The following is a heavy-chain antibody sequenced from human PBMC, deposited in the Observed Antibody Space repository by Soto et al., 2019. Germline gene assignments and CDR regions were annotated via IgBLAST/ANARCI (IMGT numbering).Heavy chain of an antibody. Sequence: QVQLQQSGPGLVKPSQTLSLTCAISGDSVSSNTAAWNWIRQSPSRGLEWLGRTYYRSKWYNEYPASVKSRISINPATSKNQFSLQLRSMTPEDTAVYYCARDRGGLGYWGQGTLVTVSS. V-gene: IGHV6-1*01. CDR3: ARDRGGLGY. CDR1: GDSVSSNTAA. CDR2: TYYRSKWYN. J-gene: IGHJ4*02. D-gene: IGHD3-16*01.